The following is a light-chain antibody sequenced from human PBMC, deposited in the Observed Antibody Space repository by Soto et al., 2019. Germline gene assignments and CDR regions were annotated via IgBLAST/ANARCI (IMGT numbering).Light chain of an antibody. CDR2: GAS. Sequence: EIVTTQSPATLSVSPGERATLSCRASQSISNNLAWYHQRPGQAPRLLIYGASTRATGIPARFSGSGSATEFTLTISSLQSEDFAVYYCQQYNNWWTFGQGTRVEIK. V-gene: IGKV3-15*01. J-gene: IGKJ1*01. CDR1: QSISNN. CDR3: QQYNNWWT.